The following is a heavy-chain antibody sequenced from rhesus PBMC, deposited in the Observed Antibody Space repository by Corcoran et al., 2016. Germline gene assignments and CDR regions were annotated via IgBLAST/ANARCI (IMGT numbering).Heavy chain of an antibody. Sequence: QLQLQESGPGLVKPWETLSLTCAVSGGSIRRDYWGWIPKPPGKGLEWIGRISGSGGNTYYNPSLKSRVTISIATSKNQFSLRLRSVTAADTAVYYCARTAELGIPFDYWGQGVQVTVSS. D-gene: IGHD5-42*01. V-gene: IGHV4-173*01. CDR2: ISGSGGNT. J-gene: IGHJ4*01. CDR3: ARTAELGIPFDY. CDR1: GGSIRRDY.